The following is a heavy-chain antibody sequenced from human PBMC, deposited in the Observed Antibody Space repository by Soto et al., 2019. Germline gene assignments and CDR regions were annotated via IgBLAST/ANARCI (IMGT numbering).Heavy chain of an antibody. CDR3: ARPVLRFLEWLPSPYYYYGMDV. Sequence: GGSLRPSCAASGFTFSSYGMHWVRQAPGKGLEWVAVIWYDGSNKYYADSVKGRFTISRDNSKNTLYLQMNSLRAEDTAVYYCARPVLRFLEWLPSPYYYYGMDVWGQGTTVTVSS. D-gene: IGHD3-3*01. V-gene: IGHV3-33*01. CDR1: GFTFSSYG. J-gene: IGHJ6*02. CDR2: IWYDGSNK.